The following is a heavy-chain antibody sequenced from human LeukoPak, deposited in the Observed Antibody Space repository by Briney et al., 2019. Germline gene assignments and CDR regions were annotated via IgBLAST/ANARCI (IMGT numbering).Heavy chain of an antibody. D-gene: IGHD3-10*01. CDR2: INPSGGST. CDR1: GYTFTSYY. Sequence: ASVKVSCKASGYTFTSYYMHWVRQAPGQGLEWMGIINPSGGSTSYAQKFQGRVTMTRDTSTSTVYMELSSLRSEDTAVYYCARDISITMVRGVREQNDYWGQGTLVTVSS. CDR3: ARDISITMVRGVREQNDY. V-gene: IGHV1-46*03. J-gene: IGHJ4*02.